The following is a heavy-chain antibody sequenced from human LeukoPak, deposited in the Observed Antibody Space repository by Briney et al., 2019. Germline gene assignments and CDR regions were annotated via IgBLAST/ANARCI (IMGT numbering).Heavy chain of an antibody. CDR3: ARATTIFGVVGLFDP. CDR2: IDHSGST. D-gene: IGHD3-3*01. J-gene: IGHJ5*02. V-gene: IGHV4-34*01. CDR1: GGSFSGYY. Sequence: SETLSLTCAVYGGSFSGYYWSWIRQPPGKGLEWIGEIDHSGSTNYNPPLKSRLTISVDRSTNHFSLKLSSVTAADTAVYYCARATTIFGVVGLFDPWGQGTLVTVSS.